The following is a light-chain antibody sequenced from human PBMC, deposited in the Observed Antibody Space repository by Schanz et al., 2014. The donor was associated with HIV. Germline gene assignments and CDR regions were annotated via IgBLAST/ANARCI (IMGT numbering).Light chain of an antibody. CDR1: IGSKSV. CDR2: DTS. J-gene: IGLJ1*01. V-gene: IGLV7-46*01. CDR3: LLSYSGARV. Sequence: ELTQPPSVSVAPGKTARITCVGNNIGSKSVHWFQQKPGQAPRTLIYDTSNKHSWTPARFSGSLLGGKAALTLSGAQPEDEAEYYCLLSYSGARVFGTGTKLTVL.